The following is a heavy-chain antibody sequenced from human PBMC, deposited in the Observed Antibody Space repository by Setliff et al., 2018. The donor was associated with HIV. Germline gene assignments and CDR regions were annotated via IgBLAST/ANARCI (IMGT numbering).Heavy chain of an antibody. V-gene: IGHV1-69*10. CDR1: GGTFSSYA. Sequence: GASVKVSCKASGGTFSSYAISWVRQAPGQGLEWMGGIIPILGIADYAQKFQGRVTITADKSTSTAHMELSSLRSDDTAVYCCARVPGDYDLDYYCYYMDVWGIGTTVTVSS. J-gene: IGHJ6*03. CDR2: IIPILGIA. CDR3: ARVPGDYDLDYYCYYMDV. D-gene: IGHD3-22*01.